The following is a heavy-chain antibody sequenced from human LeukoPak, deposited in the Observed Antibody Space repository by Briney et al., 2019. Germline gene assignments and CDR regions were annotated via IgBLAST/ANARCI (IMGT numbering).Heavy chain of an antibody. D-gene: IGHD4-23*01. CDR1: GGSISSYY. CDR3: ARGNSHYGMDV. CDR2: IFYSGST. Sequence: SETLSLTCTVSGGSISSYYWSWIRQPPGKGLEWIGYIFYSGSTNYNPSLKSRVTISVDTSKNQFSLKLSSVTAADTAVYYCARGNSHYGMDVWGQGTTVTVSS. J-gene: IGHJ6*02. V-gene: IGHV4-59*01.